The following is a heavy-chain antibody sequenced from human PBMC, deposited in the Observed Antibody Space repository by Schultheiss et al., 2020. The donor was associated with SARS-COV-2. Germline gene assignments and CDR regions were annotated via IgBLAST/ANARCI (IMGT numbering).Heavy chain of an antibody. J-gene: IGHJ6*02. CDR2: ISVDGSNN. V-gene: IGHV3-30*01. CDR3: ARDDYGGYNMDV. CDR1: GFTFISYT. D-gene: IGHD1-1*01. Sequence: GESLKISCAASGFTFISYTMHWVRQAPDKGLEWVALISVDGSNNYYADSVKGRFTISRDNSKNTLYLQMYGLRPEDTAVYYCARDDYGGYNMDVWGQGTTVTVSS.